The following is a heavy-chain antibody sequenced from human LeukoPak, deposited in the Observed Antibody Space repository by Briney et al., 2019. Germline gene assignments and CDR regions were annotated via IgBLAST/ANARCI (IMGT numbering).Heavy chain of an antibody. V-gene: IGHV4-34*01. CDR3: ARAGSSSFDP. CDR1: GGSFSGYY. CDR2: INHSGST. Sequence: SETLSLTCAVYGGSFSGYYWSWIRQPPGKGLEWIGEINHSGSTNYNPSLKSRVTISVDTPKNQFSLKLSSVTAADTAVYYCARAGSSSFDPWGQGTLVTVSS. J-gene: IGHJ5*02.